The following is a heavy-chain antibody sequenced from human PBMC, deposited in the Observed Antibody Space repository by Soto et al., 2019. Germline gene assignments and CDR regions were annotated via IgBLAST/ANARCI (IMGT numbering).Heavy chain of an antibody. V-gene: IGHV3-11*06. CDR2: ISSSSSST. CDR3: ARDRGGWSILGGHYGMDV. Sequence: PGGSLRLSCAASGFIFRDFYMSWIRQVPGKGLEWLSKISSSSSSTDYADSVKGRFTISRDNAKNSLYLQMSSLRAGDTAVYYCARDRGGWSILGGHYGMDVWGQGTTVTVSS. J-gene: IGHJ6*02. CDR1: GFIFRDFY. D-gene: IGHD2-15*01.